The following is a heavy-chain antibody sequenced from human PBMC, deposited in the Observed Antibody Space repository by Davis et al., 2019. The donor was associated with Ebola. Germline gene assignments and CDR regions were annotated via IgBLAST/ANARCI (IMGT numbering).Heavy chain of an antibody. Sequence: MPSETLSLTCTVPGGSISSSSYYWGWIRQPPGKGLEWIGSIYYSGSTYYNPSLKSRVTISVDTSKNQFSLKLSSVTAADTAVYYCARSVAAARPLLDYWGQGTLVTASS. CDR1: GGSISSSSYY. CDR2: IYYSGST. J-gene: IGHJ4*02. D-gene: IGHD6-6*01. CDR3: ARSVAAARPLLDY. V-gene: IGHV4-39*01.